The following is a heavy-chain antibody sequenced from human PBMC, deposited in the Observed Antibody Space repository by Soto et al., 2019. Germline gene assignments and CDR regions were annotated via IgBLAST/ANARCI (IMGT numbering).Heavy chain of an antibody. CDR1: GGTFSSYA. J-gene: IGHJ6*02. CDR2: IIPIFGTA. D-gene: IGHD6-19*01. V-gene: IGHV1-69*06. Sequence: GASVKVSCKASGGTFSSYAISWVRQAPGQGLEWMGGIIPIFGTANYAQKFQGRVTITADKSTSTAYMELSSLRSDDTAVYYCARDLIAVAGSDYYYYGMDVWGQGTTVTV. CDR3: ARDLIAVAGSDYYYYGMDV.